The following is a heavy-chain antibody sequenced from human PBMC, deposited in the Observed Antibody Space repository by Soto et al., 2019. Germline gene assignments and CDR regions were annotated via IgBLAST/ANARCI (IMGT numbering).Heavy chain of an antibody. CDR1: GGSISSYY. V-gene: IGHV4-59*01. Sequence: SETLSLTCTVSGGSISSYYWSWIRQPPGKGLEWIGYIYYSGSTNYNPSLKSRVTISVDTSKNQFSLKLSSVTAADTAVYYCARYGDYEGANFDYWGQGILVTVSS. CDR3: ARYGDYEGANFDY. D-gene: IGHD4-17*01. CDR2: IYYSGST. J-gene: IGHJ4*02.